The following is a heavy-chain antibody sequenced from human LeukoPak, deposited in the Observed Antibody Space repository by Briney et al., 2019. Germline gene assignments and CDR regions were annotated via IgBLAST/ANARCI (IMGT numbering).Heavy chain of an antibody. CDR2: TNPNSGGS. CDR1: GYTFTGYY. Sequence: ASVKVSCKASGYTFTGYYMHWVRQAPGQGLEWMGRTNPNSGGSNYAQKFQGRVTMTRDTSISTAYMELSRLRSDDTAVYYCARLGYCSSTSCISIYYYYGMDVWGQGTTVTVSS. J-gene: IGHJ6*02. D-gene: IGHD2-2*01. V-gene: IGHV1-2*06. CDR3: ARLGYCSSTSCISIYYYYGMDV.